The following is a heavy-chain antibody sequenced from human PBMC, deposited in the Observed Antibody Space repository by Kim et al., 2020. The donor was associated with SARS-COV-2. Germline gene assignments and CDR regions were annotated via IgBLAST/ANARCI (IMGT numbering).Heavy chain of an antibody. CDR2: IYHSGST. J-gene: IGHJ3*02. CDR3: ASTRNTMVRRVEDAFDI. V-gene: IGHV4-38-2*02. Sequence: SETLSLTCTVPGYSISSGYYWGWIRQPPGKGLEWIGSIYHSGSTYYNPSLKSRVTISVDTSKNQFSLKLSSVTAADTAVYYCASTRNTMVRRVEDAFDIWDQGAMVTVSS. D-gene: IGHD3-10*01. CDR1: GYSISSGYY.